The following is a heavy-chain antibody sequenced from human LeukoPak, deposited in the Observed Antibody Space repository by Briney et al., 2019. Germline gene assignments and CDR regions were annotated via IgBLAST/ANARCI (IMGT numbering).Heavy chain of an antibody. CDR3: ARDWVGAAREPSFDY. CDR1: GFTFSSYE. CDR2: ISSSGNTV. J-gene: IGHJ4*02. D-gene: IGHD1-26*01. Sequence: PGGSLRLSCAASGFTFSSYEMNWVRQAPGKGLEWVSYISSSGNTVYYADSVKGRFTISRDNAKNSLYLQMYSLRAEDTAVYYCARDWVGAAREPSFDYWGQGTLVTVSS. V-gene: IGHV3-48*03.